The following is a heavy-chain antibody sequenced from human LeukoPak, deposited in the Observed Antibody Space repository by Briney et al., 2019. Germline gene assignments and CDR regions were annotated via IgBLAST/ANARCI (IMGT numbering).Heavy chain of an antibody. Sequence: SETLSLTCTVSGGSISSYYWSWIRQPPGKGLEWIGYIYYSGSTNYNPSLKSRVTISVDTSKNQFSLKLSSVTAADTAVYYCARQSSSWYYFDYWGQGTLVTVSS. V-gene: IGHV4-59*08. CDR2: IYYSGST. CDR3: ARQSSSWYYFDY. CDR1: GGSISSYY. D-gene: IGHD6-13*01. J-gene: IGHJ4*02.